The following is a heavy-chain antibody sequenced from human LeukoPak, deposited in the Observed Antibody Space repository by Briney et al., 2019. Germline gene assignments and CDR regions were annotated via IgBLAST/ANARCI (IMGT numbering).Heavy chain of an antibody. CDR1: GGSFSGYY. D-gene: IGHD4-17*01. CDR3: ARVGVTTERLYFDH. CDR2: INHSGST. Sequence: SETLSLTCAVYGGSFSGYYWSWIRQPPGKGLEWIGEINHSGSTNYNPSLKSRVTISVDTSKNQFSLKLSSVTAADTAVYYCARVGVTTERLYFDHWGQGTLVTVSS. V-gene: IGHV4-34*01. J-gene: IGHJ4*02.